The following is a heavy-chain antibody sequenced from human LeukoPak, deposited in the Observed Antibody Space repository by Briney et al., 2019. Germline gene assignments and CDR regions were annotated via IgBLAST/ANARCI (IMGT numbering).Heavy chain of an antibody. J-gene: IGHJ5*02. CDR1: RGSISSPKW. V-gene: IGHV4-4*02. D-gene: IGHD3-16*01. CDR2: IYHSGSA. Sequence: SETLSLTCTVSRGSISSPKWWTWVRQAPEKGLEWIAEIYHSGSANHNPSLISRLTISVDKSRNQSSLKLSSVTAADTAVYYCARRPYGLIRGIGGPTGHWFDTWGQGILVSVSS. CDR3: ARRPYGLIRGIGGPTGHWFDT.